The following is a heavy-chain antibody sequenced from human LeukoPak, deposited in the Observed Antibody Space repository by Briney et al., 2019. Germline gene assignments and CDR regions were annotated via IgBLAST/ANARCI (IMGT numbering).Heavy chain of an antibody. D-gene: IGHD6-19*01. V-gene: IGHV4-59*04. CDR3: SILSAVAGSDN. Sequence: SETLSLPCTVSGGSISSYYWSWIRQPSGKGLQWIGSIYYSGVTYYNPSLESRVTMSVDTSKNQFSLRLTSVTAADTAVYYCSILSAVAGSDNWGQGTLVTVSS. J-gene: IGHJ4*02. CDR1: GGSISSYY. CDR2: IYYSGVT.